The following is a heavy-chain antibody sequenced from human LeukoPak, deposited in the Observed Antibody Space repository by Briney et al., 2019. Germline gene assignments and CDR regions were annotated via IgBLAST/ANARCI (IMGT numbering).Heavy chain of an antibody. J-gene: IGHJ4*02. Sequence: GGSLRLSCAASGFTVSSNYMSWVRQAPGKGREWVSVIYSGGSTYYADSVKGRFTISRDNSKNTLYLQMNSLRAEDTAVYYCAMFSRDGYNPFDYWGQGTLVTVSS. V-gene: IGHV3-53*01. CDR1: GFTVSSNY. D-gene: IGHD5-24*01. CDR2: IYSGGST. CDR3: AMFSRDGYNPFDY.